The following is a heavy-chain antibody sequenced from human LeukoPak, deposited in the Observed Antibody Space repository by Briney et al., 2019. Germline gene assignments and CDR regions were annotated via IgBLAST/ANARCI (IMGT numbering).Heavy chain of an antibody. CDR3: ARQYILTGYYPRLGMDV. J-gene: IGHJ6*04. V-gene: IGHV4-34*01. Sequence: SETLSLTCAVYGGSFSGYYWSWIRQPPGKGLEWIGEINHSGSTNYNPSLKSRATISVDTSKNQFSLKLSSVTTADTAVYYCARQYILTGYYPRLGMDVWGKGTTVTISS. D-gene: IGHD3-9*01. CDR2: INHSGST. CDR1: GGSFSGYY.